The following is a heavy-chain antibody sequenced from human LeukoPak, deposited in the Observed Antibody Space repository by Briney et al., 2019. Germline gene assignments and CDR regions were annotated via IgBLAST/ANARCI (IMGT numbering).Heavy chain of an antibody. V-gene: IGHV3-11*06. D-gene: IGHD4-23*01. CDR1: GFTFSDYY. J-gene: IGHJ4*02. CDR3: ATTNDIGNFYFDF. Sequence: GGSLRLSCAASGFTFSDYYTSWIRQAPGKGLEWVSYISGNSGYTNYADSVKGRFTISRDNAKNSLFLHMNSLRPEDTALYYSATTNDIGNFYFDFWGQGSLVTVSS. CDR2: ISGNSGYT.